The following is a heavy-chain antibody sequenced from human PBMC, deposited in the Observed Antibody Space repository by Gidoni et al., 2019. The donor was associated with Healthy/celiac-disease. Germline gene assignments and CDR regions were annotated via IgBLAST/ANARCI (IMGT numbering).Heavy chain of an antibody. D-gene: IGHD5-12*01. J-gene: IGHJ4*02. CDR3: AREVEMATMYMDY. CDR2: ISYDGSNK. Sequence: QVQLVESGGGVVQPGRSLRLSCAASGFTFSSYAMHWVRQAPGKGLEWVAVISYDGSNKYYADSVKGRFTISRDNSKNTLYLQMNSLRAEDTAVYYCAREVEMATMYMDYWGQGTLVTVSS. V-gene: IGHV3-30-3*01. CDR1: GFTFSSYA.